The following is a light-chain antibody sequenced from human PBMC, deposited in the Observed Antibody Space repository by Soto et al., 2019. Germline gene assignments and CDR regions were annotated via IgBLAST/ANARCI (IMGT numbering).Light chain of an antibody. CDR1: QSVSSNY. CDR2: GAS. J-gene: IGKJ1*01. V-gene: IGKV3-20*01. Sequence: EIVWTQSPGTLSLSPGERATLSCRASQSVSSNYITWYQQKPGQAPRRLIFGASSRATGIPDRFSGSGSGTEFTLTISRLEPEDFEVYYCQQYGSSPSTFGQGTKVDIK. CDR3: QQYGSSPST.